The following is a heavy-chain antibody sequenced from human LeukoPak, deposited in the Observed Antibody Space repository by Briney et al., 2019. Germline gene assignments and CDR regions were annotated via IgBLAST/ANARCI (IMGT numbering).Heavy chain of an antibody. CDR1: GYTFTSYA. CDR2: INAGNGDT. V-gene: IGHV1-3*01. J-gene: IGHJ4*02. D-gene: IGHD1-26*01. Sequence: GASVKVSCKASGYTFTSYAMHWVRQAPGQRLEWMGWINAGNGDTKYSQKFQGRVTITRDTSASTAYMELSSLRSEDTAVYYCATERASYSGSYGTFDYWGQGTLVTVSS. CDR3: ATERASYSGSYGTFDY.